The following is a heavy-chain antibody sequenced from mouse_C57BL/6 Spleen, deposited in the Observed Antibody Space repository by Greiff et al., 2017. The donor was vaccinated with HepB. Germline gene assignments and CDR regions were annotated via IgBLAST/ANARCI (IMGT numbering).Heavy chain of an antibody. J-gene: IGHJ4*01. CDR2: INYDGSST. CDR3: SRDRGRREAGYAMDY. V-gene: IGHV5-16*01. D-gene: IGHD3-1*01. CDR1: GFTFSDYY. Sequence: EVQLVESEGGLVQPGSSMKLSCTASGFTFSDYYMAWVRQVPEKGLEWVANINYDGSSTYYLESLKSRFIISRDNAKNILYLQMSSLKSEDTATYYWSRDRGRREAGYAMDYWGQGTSGTVSS.